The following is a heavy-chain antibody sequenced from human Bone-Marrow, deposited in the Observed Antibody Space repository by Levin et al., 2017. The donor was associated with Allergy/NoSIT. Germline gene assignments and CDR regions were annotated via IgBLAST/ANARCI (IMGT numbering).Heavy chain of an antibody. CDR2: ISSISSYI. CDR1: GFTFSSYS. Sequence: GGSLRLSCAASGFTFSSYSMNWVRQAPGKGLEWVSSISSISSYIYYADSVKGRFTISRDNAKNSLYLQMNSLRAEDTAVYYCARGGTKMDIVVVPAADEGWFDPWGQGTLVTVSS. CDR3: ARGGTKMDIVVVPAADEGWFDP. J-gene: IGHJ5*02. V-gene: IGHV3-21*01. D-gene: IGHD2-2*03.